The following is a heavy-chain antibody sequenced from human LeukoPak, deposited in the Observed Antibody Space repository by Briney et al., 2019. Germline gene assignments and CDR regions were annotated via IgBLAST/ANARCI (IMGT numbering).Heavy chain of an antibody. CDR2: IWFDGTNK. D-gene: IGHD6-19*01. J-gene: IGHJ4*02. Sequence: GRSLRLSCAASGFTFSIYAMHWVRQAPGTGLELVAVIWFDGTNKYYGDSVRGRFTISRDNSKNRLYLQMNSLRAEDTAVYYCAKARGSGWHDPWYLDYWGQGTLVTVSS. CDR1: GFTFSIYA. CDR3: AKARGSGWHDPWYLDY. V-gene: IGHV3-33*06.